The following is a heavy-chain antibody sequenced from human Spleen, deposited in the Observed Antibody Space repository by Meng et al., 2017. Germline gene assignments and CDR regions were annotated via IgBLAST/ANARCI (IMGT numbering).Heavy chain of an antibody. D-gene: IGHD1-1*01. V-gene: IGHV6-1*01. CDR1: GDRVSSNSAA. CDR2: TYYRFKWYN. CDR3: ARGYNYNY. J-gene: IGHJ4*02. Sequence: LQQSGPGLWNPSQTRSVTCSISGDRVSSNSAAWNGIRQSPSRGLEWLGRTYYRFKWYNDNAVYVTGRITINPDTSKTQFSLQLNSVTPEDTAVYYCARGYNYNYWGQGTLVTVSS.